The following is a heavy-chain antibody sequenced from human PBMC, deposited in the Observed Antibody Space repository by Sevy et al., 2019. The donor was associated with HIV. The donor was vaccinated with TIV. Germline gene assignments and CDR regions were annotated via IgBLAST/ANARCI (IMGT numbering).Heavy chain of an antibody. CDR2: IWYDGSNK. Sequence: GGSLRLSCAASGFTFSSYGMHWVRQAPGKGLEWVAVIWYDGSNKYYADSVKGRFTTSRDNSSKTLYLQMNSLRAEDTAVYYCARDVRGEGIRPGDLDYWGQGTLVTVSS. V-gene: IGHV3-33*01. CDR3: ARDVRGEGIRPGDLDY. J-gene: IGHJ4*02. CDR1: GFTFSSYG. D-gene: IGHD3-10*02.